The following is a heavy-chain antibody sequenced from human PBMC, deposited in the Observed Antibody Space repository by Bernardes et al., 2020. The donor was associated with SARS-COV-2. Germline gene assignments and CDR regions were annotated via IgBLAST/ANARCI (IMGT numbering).Heavy chain of an antibody. D-gene: IGHD6-19*01. CDR3: ARLLAVAGGFDY. V-gene: IGHV3-21*01. J-gene: IGHJ4*02. Sequence: GGSLRLSCAVSGFTFNTYTLNWVRQAPGKGLEWVTSINSRSTDIYYADSVKGRFTISRDNAKNSMYLQMNSLRAEDTAIYYCARLLAVAGGFDYWGQGTLVTVSS. CDR2: INSRSTDI. CDR1: GFTFNTYT.